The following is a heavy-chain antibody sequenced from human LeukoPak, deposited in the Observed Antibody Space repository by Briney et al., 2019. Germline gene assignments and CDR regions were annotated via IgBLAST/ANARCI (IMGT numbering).Heavy chain of an antibody. CDR3: VKDKTDFWSGYFDY. CDR2: ISWNSDSI. Sequence: GRSLRLSCAASGFIFDDDAMHWVRQTPGKGLEWVSGISWNSDSIVYADSVKGRFTISRDNAKNSLYLQMNSLRSEDMALYYCVKDKTDFWSGYFDYWGQGTLVTVSS. D-gene: IGHD3-3*01. J-gene: IGHJ4*02. V-gene: IGHV3-9*03. CDR1: GFIFDDDA.